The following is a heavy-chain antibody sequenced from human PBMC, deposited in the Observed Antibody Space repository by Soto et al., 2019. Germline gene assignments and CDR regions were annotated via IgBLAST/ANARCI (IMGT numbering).Heavy chain of an antibody. CDR1: GYCFTSYW. CDR2: IDPSDSYT. V-gene: IGHV5-10-1*01. J-gene: IGHJ6*03. D-gene: IGHD5-18*01. Sequence: GESLKLSCKGSGYCFTSYWISWVRQMPGKALEWMGRIDPSDSYTNYSPSFQGHVTISADKSISTAYLQWSSLKASDTAMYYCARPGYSYGPYYYYYMDVWGKGTTVTVSS. CDR3: ARPGYSYGPYYYYYMDV.